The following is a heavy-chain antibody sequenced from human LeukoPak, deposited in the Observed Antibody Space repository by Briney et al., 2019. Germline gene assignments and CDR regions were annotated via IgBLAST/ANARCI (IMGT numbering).Heavy chain of an antibody. D-gene: IGHD6-19*01. CDR2: INTRTGDT. J-gene: IGHJ4*02. CDR1: GYTFYNYA. V-gene: IGHV1-3*03. CDR3: ARDSGRGWYEFQ. Sequence: GASVKVSCKASGYTFYNYAIHWLRQAPGQGLEWMGWINTRTGDTEYSQKFQGRVSITKDTPKSTAYMELRSLRSEDMAVYYCARDSGRGWYEFQWGQGTLVTVSS.